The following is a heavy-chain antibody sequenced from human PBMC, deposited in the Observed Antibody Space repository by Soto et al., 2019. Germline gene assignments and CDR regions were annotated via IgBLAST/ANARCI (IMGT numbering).Heavy chain of an antibody. CDR3: ARDSASYSSSSGSYWYLDL. Sequence: EVQLVKSGGGLAQPGGSLRLSCAASGFTFSSYGMNWVRQAPGKGLEWVSYISTGSASIYYADSVKGRFTISRDNAKNSLFLQMNSLRDEDTAVYYCARDSASYSSSSGSYWYLDLWGRGTLVTVSS. CDR2: ISTGSASI. J-gene: IGHJ2*01. D-gene: IGHD6-6*01. V-gene: IGHV3-48*02. CDR1: GFTFSSYG.